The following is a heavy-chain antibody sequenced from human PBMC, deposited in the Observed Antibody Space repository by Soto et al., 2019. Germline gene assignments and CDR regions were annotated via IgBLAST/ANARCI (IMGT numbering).Heavy chain of an antibody. Sequence: GESLKISCKGSGYSFTSYWIGWVRQMPGKGLEWMGIIYPGDSDTRYSPSFQGQVTISADKSISTAYLQWSSLKASDTAMYYCARHGSGSYAPYYYYYMDVWGKGTTVTVSS. D-gene: IGHD3-10*01. V-gene: IGHV5-51*01. J-gene: IGHJ6*03. CDR3: ARHGSGSYAPYYYYYMDV. CDR2: IYPGDSDT. CDR1: GYSFTSYW.